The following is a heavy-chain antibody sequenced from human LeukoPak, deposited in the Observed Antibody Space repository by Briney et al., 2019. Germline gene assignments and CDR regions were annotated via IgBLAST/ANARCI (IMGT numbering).Heavy chain of an antibody. CDR3: ARDGILTGYLRYYFDY. CDR2: ISSSSSYI. D-gene: IGHD3-9*01. V-gene: IGHV3-21*01. J-gene: IGHJ4*02. CDR1: GFTFSSYS. Sequence: GGSLRLSCAASGFTFSSYSMNWVRQAPGKGLEWVSSISSSSSYIYYADSVKGRFTISRDNAKNSLYLQMNSLRAEDTAVYYCARDGILTGYLRYYFDYWGQGTLVTVSS.